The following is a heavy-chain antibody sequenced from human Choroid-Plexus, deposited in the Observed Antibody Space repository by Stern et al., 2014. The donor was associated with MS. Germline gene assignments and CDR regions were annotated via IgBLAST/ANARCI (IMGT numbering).Heavy chain of an antibody. CDR1: GYIFTGYY. V-gene: IGHV1-2*02. D-gene: IGHD3-3*01. CDR3: ARDQRGITIFGVVTDYYYLGMDV. CDR2: IKPNTGGT. Sequence: VQLVESGAEVKKPGASVKVSCKTSGYIFTGYYIHWGRQAPGQGLEWMAWIKPNTGGTKYAHKFQGRVPMDRDTSTSPAYVELSSLTSDDTAVSYCARDQRGITIFGVVTDYYYLGMDVWGQGTTVTVSS. J-gene: IGHJ6*02.